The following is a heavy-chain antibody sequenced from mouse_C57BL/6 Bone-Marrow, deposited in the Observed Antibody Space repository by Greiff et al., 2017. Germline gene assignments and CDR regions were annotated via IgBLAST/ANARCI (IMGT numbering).Heavy chain of an antibody. CDR2: INPNNGGT. V-gene: IGHV1-26*01. J-gene: IGHJ2*01. D-gene: IGHD1-1*01. CDR1: GYTFTDYY. CDR3: AKGYYDGSLYSFDD. Sequence: EVQLQQSGPELVKPGASVKISCKASGYTFTDYYMNWVKQSHGKSLEWIGDINPNNGGTSYNQKFKGKATLTVDKSSSTAYMKLRSLTSDASAVYYCAKGYYDGSLYSFDDWGQGTTLTVSS.